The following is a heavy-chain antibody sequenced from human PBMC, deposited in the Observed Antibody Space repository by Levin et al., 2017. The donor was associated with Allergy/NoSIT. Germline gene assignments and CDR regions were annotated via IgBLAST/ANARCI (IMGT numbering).Heavy chain of an antibody. CDR1: GFTFSSYS. J-gene: IGHJ6*02. CDR3: ARDVVGVADTTGVFVEIPLAYYYYYGMDV. CDR2: ISSSSSTI. Sequence: GGSLRLSCAASGFTFSSYSMNWVRQAPGKGLEWVSYISSSSSTIYYADSVKGRFTISRDNAKNSLYLQMNSLRAEDTAVYYCARDVVGVADTTGVFVEIPLAYYYYYGMDVWGQGTTVTVSS. V-gene: IGHV3-48*01. D-gene: IGHD2-15*01.